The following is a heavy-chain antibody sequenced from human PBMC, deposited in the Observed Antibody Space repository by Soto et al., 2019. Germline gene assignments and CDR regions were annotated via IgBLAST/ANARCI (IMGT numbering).Heavy chain of an antibody. CDR1: GGSISSGDYY. D-gene: IGHD3-22*01. CDR3: ARGSYDYDSSGYYLY. V-gene: IGHV4-30-4*01. CDR2: IYYSGST. J-gene: IGHJ4*02. Sequence: QVQLQESGPGLVKPSQTLSLTCTVSGGSISSGDYYWSWIRQPPGKGLGWIGSIYYSGSTYYNPSLKARVSIXXDXSMXHLSLKLSSVTAADTAVYYCARGSYDYDSSGYYLYWGQGTLGTVSS.